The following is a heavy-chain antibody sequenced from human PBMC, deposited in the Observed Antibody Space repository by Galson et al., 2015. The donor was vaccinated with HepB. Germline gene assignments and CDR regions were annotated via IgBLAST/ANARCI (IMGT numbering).Heavy chain of an antibody. CDR2: IRTQANSYAT. J-gene: IGHJ6*02. D-gene: IGHD2-15*01. CDR1: GFTFSGSD. V-gene: IGHV3-73*01. Sequence: SLRLSCAASGFTFSGSDMHWVRQASGKGLEWIGRIRTQANSYATTYSVSVKGRFTISRVDSKNTAYLQMNSLKIEDTAVYYCTNDSLGYIDAWGRGTTVTVSS. CDR3: TNDSLGYIDA.